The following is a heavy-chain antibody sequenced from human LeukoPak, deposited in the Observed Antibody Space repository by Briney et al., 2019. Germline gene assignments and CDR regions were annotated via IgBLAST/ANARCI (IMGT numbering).Heavy chain of an antibody. D-gene: IGHD3-22*01. CDR2: INHSGST. CDR1: GGSFSGYY. Sequence: SETLSLTCAVYGGSFSGYYWSWIRQPPGKGLEWIGEINHSGSTNYNPSLKSRVTISVDTSKNQFSLKLSSVTAADTAVYYCARRGYDSSGYYRYYYYYMDVWGKGTTVTVSS. CDR3: ARRGYDSSGYYRYYYYYMDV. J-gene: IGHJ6*03. V-gene: IGHV4-34*01.